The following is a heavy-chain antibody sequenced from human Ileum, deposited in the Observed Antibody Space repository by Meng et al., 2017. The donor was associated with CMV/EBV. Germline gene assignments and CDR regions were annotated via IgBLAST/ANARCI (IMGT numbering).Heavy chain of an antibody. CDR2: IFDSGSA. D-gene: IGHD6-13*01. Sequence: QRQESGPRLVKPSETLSLTCTASGGSVNRNTYYWGWIRQPPGKSLEWIGTIFDSGSAFYNPSLQSRVSVSIDMSRNQLSLSLSSVTAADTAVYYCVRDHGSSSWFFYWGQGTLVTVSS. CDR1: GGSVNRNTYY. V-gene: IGHV4-39*07. J-gene: IGHJ4*02. CDR3: VRDHGSSSWFFY.